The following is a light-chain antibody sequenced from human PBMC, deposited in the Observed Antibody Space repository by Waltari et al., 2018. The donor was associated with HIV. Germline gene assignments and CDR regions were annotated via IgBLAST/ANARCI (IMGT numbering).Light chain of an antibody. Sequence: QSVLTQPPSASGTPGQRVTISCSVSNSNIGTNTVSWYQHLPGTAPKLLIYSDDQRPSGVPDRFSGSKSGTSASLAISGLQSEDEADYYCGVWDDGLNGPEFGGGTKLTVL. J-gene: IGLJ3*02. CDR1: NSNIGTNT. V-gene: IGLV1-44*01. CDR3: GVWDDGLNGPE. CDR2: SDD.